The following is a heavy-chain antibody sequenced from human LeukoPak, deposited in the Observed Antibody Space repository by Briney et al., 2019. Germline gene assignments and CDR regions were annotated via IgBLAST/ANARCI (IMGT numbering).Heavy chain of an antibody. CDR1: GGSFSGYY. CDR2: INHSGST. J-gene: IGHJ5*02. D-gene: IGHD4-17*01. CDR3: ARARFEDYGDYGWFDP. V-gene: IGHV4-34*01. Sequence: PSETLSLTCAVYGGSFSGYYWSWIRQPPGKGLEWIGEINHSGSTNYNPSLKSRVTISVDTSKNQFSLKLSSVTAADTAVYYCARARFEDYGDYGWFDPWGQGTLVTVSS.